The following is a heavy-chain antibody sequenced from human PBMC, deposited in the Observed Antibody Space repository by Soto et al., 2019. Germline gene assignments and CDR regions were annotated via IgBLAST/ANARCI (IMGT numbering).Heavy chain of an antibody. CDR3: AKEEYYDILTGH. V-gene: IGHV3-23*01. Sequence: PGGSLRLSCAVSGFTFSVSAIHWVRQASGKGLEWVSSFTGSGDTTYYADSVKGRFTISRDKSKNTVYLQMNSLRAEDTAVYYCAKEEYYDILTGHWGQGTLVTVSS. J-gene: IGHJ4*02. CDR2: FTGSGDTT. CDR1: GFTFSVSA. D-gene: IGHD3-9*01.